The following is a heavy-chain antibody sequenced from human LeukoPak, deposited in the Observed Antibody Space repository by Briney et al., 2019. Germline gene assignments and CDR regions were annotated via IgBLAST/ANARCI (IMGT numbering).Heavy chain of an antibody. CDR3: AKDRYYDSSGPFDY. Sequence: RSGGSLRLSCAASGFTFSSYGMHWVRQAPAKGLEWVAVISYDGSNKYYADSVKDRFTISRDNSKNTLYLQMNSLRAEDTAVYYCAKDRYYDSSGPFDYWGQGTLVTVSS. V-gene: IGHV3-30*18. CDR1: GFTFSSYG. J-gene: IGHJ4*02. D-gene: IGHD3-22*01. CDR2: ISYDGSNK.